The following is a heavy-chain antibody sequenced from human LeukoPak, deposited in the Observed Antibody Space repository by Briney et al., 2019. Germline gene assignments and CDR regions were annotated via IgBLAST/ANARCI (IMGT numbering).Heavy chain of an antibody. J-gene: IGHJ4*02. V-gene: IGHV3-48*04. Sequence: GGSLRLSCAASGFTFSIYNMNWVRQAPGKGLEWLSYISSSRSTIYYADSMKGRFTISRDNAKNSLYLQMNSLRAEDTAVYFCVRSADSYGTRGDYWGQGTLVTVSS. CDR1: GFTFSIYN. CDR2: ISSSRSTI. D-gene: IGHD5-18*01. CDR3: VRSADSYGTRGDY.